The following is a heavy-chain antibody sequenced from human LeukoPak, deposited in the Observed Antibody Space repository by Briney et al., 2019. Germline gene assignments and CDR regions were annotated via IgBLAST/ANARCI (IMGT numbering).Heavy chain of an antibody. CDR3: ARDFRVGATFDAFDI. J-gene: IGHJ3*02. V-gene: IGHV3-64*01. CDR1: GFTFDDYA. CDR2: IRSDGGST. Sequence: GGSLRLSCAASGFTFDDYAMHWVRQAPGRGLEYVSGIRSDGGSTYYANSVKGRFTISRDNSKNTLYLQMGSLRPEDMAVYYCARDFRVGATFDAFDIWGQGTMVIVSS. D-gene: IGHD1-26*01.